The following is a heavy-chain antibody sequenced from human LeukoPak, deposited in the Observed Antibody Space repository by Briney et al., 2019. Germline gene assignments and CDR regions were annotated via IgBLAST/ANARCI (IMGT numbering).Heavy chain of an antibody. D-gene: IGHD2-15*01. CDR2: ISGSGAST. Sequence: GGSLRLSCLTSGFTLSTNAMSWVRQAPGKGLEWISGISGSGASTYYADSVKGRFTISRDDSRNTLYLQMNSLRGDDTAVYYCARDCSGGSCYGAFDIWGQGTMVTVSS. CDR3: ARDCSGGSCYGAFDI. V-gene: IGHV3-23*01. CDR1: GFTLSTNA. J-gene: IGHJ3*02.